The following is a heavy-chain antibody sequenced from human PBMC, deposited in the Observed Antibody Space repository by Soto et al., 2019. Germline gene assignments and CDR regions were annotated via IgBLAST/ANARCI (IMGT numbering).Heavy chain of an antibody. Sequence: VQLVQSGAEVKKPGSSVKVSCKASGGIFSTYAMSWLRQAPGQGLEWMGGIIPLFGTPNYAQRFQGRVTITADESTSTAYMELSRLRSEDTAVYYCARDRDDYGSGNYYNRIDFWGQGTLVTVSS. V-gene: IGHV1-69*01. CDR2: IIPLFGTP. D-gene: IGHD3-10*01. J-gene: IGHJ4*02. CDR3: ARDRDDYGSGNYYNRIDF. CDR1: GGIFSTYA.